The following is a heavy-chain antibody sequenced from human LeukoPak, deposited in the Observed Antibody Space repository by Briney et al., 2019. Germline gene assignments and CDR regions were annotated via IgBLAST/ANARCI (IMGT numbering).Heavy chain of an antibody. J-gene: IGHJ5*02. CDR1: GGSFSGYY. D-gene: IGHD2-2*01. CDR2: INHSGST. Sequence: PSETLSLTCAVYGGSFSGYYWSWIRQPPGKGLEWIGEINHSGSTNYNPSLKSRVTISVDTSKNQFSLKLSSVTAADTAVYYCARLVRRCSSTSCYGGWFDPWGQGTLVTVSS. CDR3: ARLVRRCSSTSCYGGWFDP. V-gene: IGHV4-34*01.